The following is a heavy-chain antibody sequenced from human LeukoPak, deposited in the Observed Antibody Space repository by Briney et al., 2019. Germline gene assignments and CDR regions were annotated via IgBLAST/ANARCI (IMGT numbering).Heavy chain of an antibody. CDR3: ARVFTAAGFDY. J-gene: IGHJ4*02. V-gene: IGHV3-74*01. CDR2: INSDGSST. Sequence: GGSLRLSCAASGFIFSSYWMHWVRQAPGKGLVWVSRINSDGSSTSYADSVKGRFTISRDNSKNTLYLQMNSLRAEDTALYYCARVFTAAGFDYWGQGSLVTVSS. D-gene: IGHD6-13*01. CDR1: GFIFSSYW.